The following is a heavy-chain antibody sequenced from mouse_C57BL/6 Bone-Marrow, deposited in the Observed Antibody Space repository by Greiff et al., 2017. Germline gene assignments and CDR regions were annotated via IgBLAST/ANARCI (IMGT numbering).Heavy chain of an antibody. D-gene: IGHD1-1*01. J-gene: IGHJ3*01. CDR1: GFNIKDDY. V-gene: IGHV14-4*01. CDR3: THYGSSPAWFAY. Sequence: EVQVVESGAELVRPGASVKLSCTASGFNIKDDYMHWVKQRPEQGLEWIGWIDPENGDTEYASKFQGKATIPADTSSNTAYLQLSSLTSEDTAVYYCTHYGSSPAWFAYWGQGTLVTVSA. CDR2: IDPENGDT.